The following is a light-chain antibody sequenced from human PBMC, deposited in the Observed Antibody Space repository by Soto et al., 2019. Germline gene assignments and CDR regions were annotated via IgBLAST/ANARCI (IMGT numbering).Light chain of an antibody. CDR2: AAS. CDR3: QQSSSTPLT. V-gene: IGKV1-39*01. CDR1: QSISSY. Sequence: DIQMTQSPSSLSASVGDRVTITCRASQSISSYLNWYQQKPGKAPKLLIYAASSLQSGVPSRFSGSGSGIYFTLTISSLQPEDFATYYCQQSSSTPLTFGGGTKVEIK. J-gene: IGKJ4*01.